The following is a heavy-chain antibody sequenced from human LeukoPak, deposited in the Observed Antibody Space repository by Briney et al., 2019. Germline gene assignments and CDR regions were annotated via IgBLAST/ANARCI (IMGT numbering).Heavy chain of an antibody. CDR1: GFTFSSYW. D-gene: IGHD3-3*01. Sequence: GGSLRLSCAASGFTFSSYWMHWVRQAPGKGLEWVSGINWNGGSTGYADSVKGRFTISRDNAKNSLYLQMNSLRAEDTALYHCARGGYDFWSGYYWYFEHWGQGTLVTVSS. J-gene: IGHJ1*01. V-gene: IGHV3-20*01. CDR3: ARGGYDFWSGYYWYFEH. CDR2: INWNGGST.